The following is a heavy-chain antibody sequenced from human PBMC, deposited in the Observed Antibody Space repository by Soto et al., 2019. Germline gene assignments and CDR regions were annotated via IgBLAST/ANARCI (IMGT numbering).Heavy chain of an antibody. J-gene: IGHJ4*02. CDR2: ITSSSTYL. Sequence: GGSLRLSCAASGFTFSRYSMNWVRQAPGKGLEWVSSITSSSTYLYYADSVKGRFTISRDDAKNSLYLQMNSLRAEDTAVYYCARDLAAAGYWGQGTLVTVSS. CDR1: GFTFSRYS. D-gene: IGHD6-13*01. CDR3: ARDLAAAGY. V-gene: IGHV3-21*01.